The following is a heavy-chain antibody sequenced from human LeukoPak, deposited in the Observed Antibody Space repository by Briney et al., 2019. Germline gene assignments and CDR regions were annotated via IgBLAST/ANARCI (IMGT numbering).Heavy chain of an antibody. J-gene: IGHJ4*02. CDR3: ARDQYDSSGTLFDY. CDR1: GYTFTNYG. V-gene: IGHV1-18*01. Sequence: APVKVSCKASGYTFTNYGISWVRQAPGQGLEWMGWISAYNGNTNYAQKLQGRVTMTTDTSTSTGYMELRSLRSDDTAVYYCARDQYDSSGTLFDYWGQGTLVTVSS. CDR2: ISAYNGNT. D-gene: IGHD3-22*01.